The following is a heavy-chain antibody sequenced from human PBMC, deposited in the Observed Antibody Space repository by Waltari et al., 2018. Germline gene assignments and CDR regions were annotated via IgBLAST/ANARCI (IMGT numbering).Heavy chain of an antibody. CDR3: ARGVVANTYYFDY. CDR2: TYFRSKWSD. CDR1: GASVSSYSAA. D-gene: IGHD2-15*01. J-gene: IGHJ4*02. V-gene: IGHV6-1*01. Sequence: QVLLQQSGPGLVRPSQTLSLTRAISGASVSSYSAAWNWVRQSPSRGLEWLGRTYFRSKWSDDYAVSVRGRITINPDTSKNQFSLHLNSVTPEDTAVYYCARGVVANTYYFDYWGQGILVTVSS.